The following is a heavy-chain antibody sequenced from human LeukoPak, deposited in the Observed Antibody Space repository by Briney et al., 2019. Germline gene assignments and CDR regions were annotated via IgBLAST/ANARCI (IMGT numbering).Heavy chain of an antibody. CDR2: IYSGGST. CDR3: AMGYGSGSPRTYYYYYMDV. V-gene: IGHV3-66*01. CDR1: GFTVSSNY. Sequence: PGGSLRLSCAASGFTVSSNYMSWVRQAPGKGLEWVSVIYSGGSTYYADSVKGRFTISRDNSKNTLYLQMNSLRAEDTAVYYCAMGYGSGSPRTYYYYYMDVWGKGTTVTISS. D-gene: IGHD3-10*01. J-gene: IGHJ6*03.